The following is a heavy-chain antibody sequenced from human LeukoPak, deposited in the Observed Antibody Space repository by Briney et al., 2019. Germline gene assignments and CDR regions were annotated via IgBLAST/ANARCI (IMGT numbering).Heavy chain of an antibody. CDR1: GGSFSGYY. CDR3: ASRDGYNRGFDY. V-gene: IGHV4-34*01. D-gene: IGHD5-24*01. Sequence: SETLSLTCAVYGGSFSGYYWSWIRQPPGKGLEWIGEINHSGSTNYNPSLKSRVTISVDTSKNQFSLKLSSVTAADTAVYYCASRDGYNRGFDYWGQGTLVTVSS. CDR2: INHSGST. J-gene: IGHJ4*02.